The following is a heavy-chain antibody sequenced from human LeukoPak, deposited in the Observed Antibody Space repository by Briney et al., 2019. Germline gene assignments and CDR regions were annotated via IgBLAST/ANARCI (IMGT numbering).Heavy chain of an antibody. V-gene: IGHV4-34*01. Sequence: SETLSLTCAVYGGSFSGYYWSWIRQPPGKGLEWIGEINHSGSTNYNPSLKSRVAISVDTSKNQFSLKLSSVTAADTAVYYCARGSRTVVRPDYWGQGTLVTVSS. D-gene: IGHD2-2*01. CDR3: ARGSRTVVRPDY. J-gene: IGHJ4*02. CDR2: INHSGST. CDR1: GGSFSGYY.